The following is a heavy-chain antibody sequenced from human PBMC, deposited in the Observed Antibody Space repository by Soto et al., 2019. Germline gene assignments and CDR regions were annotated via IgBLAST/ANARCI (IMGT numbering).Heavy chain of an antibody. CDR3: AGAGTRWCSPDY. V-gene: IGHV3-33*01. Sequence: QVQLVEAGGGVVQPGRSLRLSCAASGFTFSSYGMHWVRQAPGKGLEWVEVIWDDGGDNYYADSVKGRFTISRDISKNTLYLQMTSLRAEDKAVYYCAGAGTRWCSPDYWGQGTLVTVSS. CDR2: IWDDGGDN. CDR1: GFTFSSYG. D-gene: IGHD2-8*01. J-gene: IGHJ4*02.